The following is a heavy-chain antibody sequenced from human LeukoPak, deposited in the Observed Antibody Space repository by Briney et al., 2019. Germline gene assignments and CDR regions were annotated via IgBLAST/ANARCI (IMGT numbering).Heavy chain of an antibody. CDR3: AGGGWDFVGGDYRHSDY. Sequence: GSLRLSCAASGFTFKNYWMYWIRQVPGKGLVWVSRIEGDGRTTNYADAVKGRFTISRDNAKDTLYLQMTSLRVDDTAVYYCAGGGWDFVGGDYRHSDYWGQGTLVTVSS. CDR1: GFTFKNYW. V-gene: IGHV3-74*01. J-gene: IGHJ4*02. D-gene: IGHD3-16*02. CDR2: IEGDGRTT.